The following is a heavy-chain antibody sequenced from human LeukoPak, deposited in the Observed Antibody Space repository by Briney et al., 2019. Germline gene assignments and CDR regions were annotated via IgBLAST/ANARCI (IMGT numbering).Heavy chain of an antibody. Sequence: ASVKVSCKASGYTFTSYDINWVRQATGQGLEWMGWMNPNSGSTGYAQKFQGRVTMTRNTSISTAYMELSSLRSEDTAVYYCARVGVWFGELSYWGQGTLVTVSS. J-gene: IGHJ4*02. V-gene: IGHV1-8*01. CDR3: ARVGVWFGELSY. D-gene: IGHD3-10*01. CDR2: MNPNSGST. CDR1: GYTFTSYD.